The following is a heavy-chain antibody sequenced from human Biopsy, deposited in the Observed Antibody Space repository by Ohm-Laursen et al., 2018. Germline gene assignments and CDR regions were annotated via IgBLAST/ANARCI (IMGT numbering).Heavy chain of an antibody. CDR3: ATKLTGYFHH. CDR1: GGTFSNYG. V-gene: IGHV1-69*06. J-gene: IGHJ1*01. D-gene: IGHD3-9*01. Sequence: SVKVSCKAPGGTFSNYGVNWVRQAPGQGLEWLGGNIPILGTGNYEQKFQDRVTVAADTSTSTATMELSSLRSDDTSVYYCATKLTGYFHHWGQGTLVIVSS. CDR2: NIPILGTG.